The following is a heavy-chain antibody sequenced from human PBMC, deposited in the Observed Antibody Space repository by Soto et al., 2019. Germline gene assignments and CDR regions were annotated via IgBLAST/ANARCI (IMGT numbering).Heavy chain of an antibody. V-gene: IGHV3-43*01. CDR1: GFTFDDYT. CDR3: AKDRAAGGYYYYYYGMDV. D-gene: IGHD6-25*01. CDR2: ISWDGGST. J-gene: IGHJ6*02. Sequence: GGSLRLSCAASGFTFDDYTMHWVRQAPGKGLEWVSLISWDGGSTYYADSVKGRFTISRDNSKNSLYLQMNSLRTEDTALYYCAKDRAAGGYYYYYYGMDVWGQGTTVTVSS.